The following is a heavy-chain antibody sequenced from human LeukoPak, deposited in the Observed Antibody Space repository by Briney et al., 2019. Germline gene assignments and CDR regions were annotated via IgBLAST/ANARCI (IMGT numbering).Heavy chain of an antibody. CDR3: AKGQGGRRRAGIPYARYNWFDP. CDR2: INHSGST. V-gene: IGHV4-34*01. D-gene: IGHD6-19*01. CDR1: GGSFSGYY. J-gene: IGHJ5*02. Sequence: SETLSLTCAVYGGSFSGYYWSWIRQPPGKGLEWVWEINHSGSTNYNPSPTSRVTISVDTSKNQSSLKLSSVTTADTAVYYCAKGQGGRRRAGIPYARYNWFDPWGQGTLVTVSS.